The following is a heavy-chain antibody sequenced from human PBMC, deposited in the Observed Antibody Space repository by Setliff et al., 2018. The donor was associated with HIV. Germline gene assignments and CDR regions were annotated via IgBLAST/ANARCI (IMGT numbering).Heavy chain of an antibody. D-gene: IGHD3-16*02. J-gene: IGHJ4*02. CDR3: ARLRGDDYVWGSYRYFDY. Sequence: KPSETLSLTCTVTGGSISSGGFYWTWIRQPPGKGLEWIGTISYTGSTYYDPSLKSRVTISVDTSKNQFSLKLSSVTAADTAVYYCARLRGDDYVWGSYRYFDYWGQGTLVTVSS. CDR2: ISYTGST. CDR1: GGSISSGGFY. V-gene: IGHV4-39*07.